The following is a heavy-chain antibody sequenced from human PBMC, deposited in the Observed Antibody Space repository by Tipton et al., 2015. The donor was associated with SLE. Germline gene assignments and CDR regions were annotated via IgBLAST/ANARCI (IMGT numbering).Heavy chain of an antibody. D-gene: IGHD2/OR15-2a*01. CDR2: IYSGDISNSGDT. Sequence: SLRLSCAASGFTFTSYAMTWVRQAPGKGLEWVSVIYSGDISNSGDTYYADSVKGRFTISRDNSKNTLYLQMNNLRAEDTAVYYCAGNPGQDYFTGMDVWGQGTTVTVSS. CDR3: AGNPGQDYFTGMDV. CDR1: GFTFTSYA. J-gene: IGHJ6*02. V-gene: IGHV3-23*03.